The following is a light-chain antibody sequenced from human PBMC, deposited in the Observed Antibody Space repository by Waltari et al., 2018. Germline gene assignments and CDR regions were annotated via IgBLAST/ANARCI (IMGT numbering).Light chain of an antibody. Sequence: QSALTPPASVSGSPGQSINISCTATRSAVGGYNYVSWYQQHPGKAPKLMIYDVSNRPSGVSNRFSGSKSGNTASLTISGLQAEDEADYYCSSYTSSSTLGVFGTGTKVTVL. CDR1: RSAVGGYNY. CDR3: SSYTSSSTLGV. J-gene: IGLJ1*01. CDR2: DVS. V-gene: IGLV2-14*03.